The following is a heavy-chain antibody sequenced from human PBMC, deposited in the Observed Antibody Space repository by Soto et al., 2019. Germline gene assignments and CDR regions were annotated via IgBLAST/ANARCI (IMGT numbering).Heavy chain of an antibody. CDR3: AKETAGIGVPLFDS. CDR1: GFTFQNYA. D-gene: IGHD3-3*01. CDR2: ISGGGIDT. V-gene: IGHV3-23*02. Sequence: EVQLLESGGGLVQPGGSLILSCAVSGFTFQNYAMSWVRQVPGKEPEWVSGISGGGIDTYYVDSVKGRFIISRDNSRNTLYLHMNTLRADATAIYYCAKETAGIGVPLFDSWGQGTLVTVSS. J-gene: IGHJ4*02.